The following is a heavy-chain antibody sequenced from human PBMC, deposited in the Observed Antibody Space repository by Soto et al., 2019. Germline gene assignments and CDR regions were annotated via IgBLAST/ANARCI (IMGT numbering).Heavy chain of an antibody. V-gene: IGHV4-34*01. Sequence: SETLSLTCAVYGGSFSGYYWSWIRQPPGKGLEWIGEINHSGSTNYNPSLKSRVTISVDTSKNQFSLKLSSVTAADTAVYYCARGRGGYYDSSGARYYFDYWGQGTLVTVSS. CDR1: GGSFSGYY. CDR2: INHSGST. J-gene: IGHJ4*02. CDR3: ARGRGGYYDSSGARYYFDY. D-gene: IGHD3-22*01.